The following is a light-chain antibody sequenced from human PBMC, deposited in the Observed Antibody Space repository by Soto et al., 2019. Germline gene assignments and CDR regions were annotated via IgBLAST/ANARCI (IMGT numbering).Light chain of an antibody. V-gene: IGLV2-23*02. CDR2: EVS. CDR1: SSDVGSDNL. Sequence: QSALTQPASVSGSPGQSITISCTGTSSDVGSDNLVSWYQQHPGKAPKFIIYEVSQRPAGVSYRFSGSKSGNTAYLTISGLQAEDEADYYCCSYAGSIPYVFRPGTKVT. CDR3: CSYAGSIPYV. J-gene: IGLJ1*01.